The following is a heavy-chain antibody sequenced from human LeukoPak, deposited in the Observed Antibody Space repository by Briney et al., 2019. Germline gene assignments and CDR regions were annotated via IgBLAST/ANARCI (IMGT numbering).Heavy chain of an antibody. CDR3: AREEYFQDSNGYSYYFHS. J-gene: IGHJ4*02. Sequence: SETLSLTCTVSGGSICGDYWSWVRQSAGKGLEGIGRIYKSGSTNYNPSFRSRVTMSVDTSKNQFSLNVTSVTAADTAVYYCAREEYFQDSNGYSYYFHSWGQGSLVTVSS. CDR2: IYKSGST. V-gene: IGHV4-4*07. D-gene: IGHD3-22*01. CDR1: GGSICGDY.